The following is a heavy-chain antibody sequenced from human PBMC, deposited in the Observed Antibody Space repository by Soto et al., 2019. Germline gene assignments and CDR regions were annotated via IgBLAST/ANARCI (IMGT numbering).Heavy chain of an antibody. CDR3: ARRERYSGSPGWFDP. J-gene: IGHJ5*02. Sequence: SETLSRTCTVSGGSINDFAYYWGWIRQAPGKGLEWIGTVYHNENTYYNPSLKSRITISADTAKNQFSLNLRSLTAADTAIYFCARRERYSGSPGWFDPWGQGTLVT. CDR2: VYHNENT. D-gene: IGHD3-9*01. V-gene: IGHV4-39*01. CDR1: GGSINDFAYY.